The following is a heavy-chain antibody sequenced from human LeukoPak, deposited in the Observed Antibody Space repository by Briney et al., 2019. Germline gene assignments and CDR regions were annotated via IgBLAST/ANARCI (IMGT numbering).Heavy chain of an antibody. J-gene: IGHJ4*02. V-gene: IGHV3-48*03. CDR1: GFTFSSYE. CDR3: ARAYYGDYGYDY. D-gene: IGHD4-17*01. CDR2: ISSSGSTI. Sequence: GGSLRLSCAASGFTFSSYEMNWVRQAPGKGLEWVSYISSSGSTIYYADSVKGRFAISRDNAKNSLYLQMNSLRAEDTAVYYCARAYYGDYGYDYWGQGTLVTVSS.